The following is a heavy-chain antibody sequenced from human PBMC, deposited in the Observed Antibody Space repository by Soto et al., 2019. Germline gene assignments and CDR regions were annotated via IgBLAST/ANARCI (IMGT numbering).Heavy chain of an antibody. Sequence: SETLSLTCAVYGGSFSGYYWSWIRQPPGKGLEWIGEINHSGSTNYNPSLKSRVTISVDTSKNQFSLKLSSVTAADTAVYYCASRRRYCTNGVCYFSWGQGTLVTVSS. CDR3: ASRRRYCTNGVCYFS. D-gene: IGHD2-8*01. CDR1: GGSFSGYY. CDR2: INHSGST. J-gene: IGHJ4*02. V-gene: IGHV4-34*01.